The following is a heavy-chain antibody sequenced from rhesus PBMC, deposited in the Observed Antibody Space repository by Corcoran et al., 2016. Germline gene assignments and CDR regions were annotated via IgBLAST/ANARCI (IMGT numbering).Heavy chain of an antibody. J-gene: IGHJ6*01. Sequence: QVQLQESGPGLVKPWEPMSLPCAVAGGSSSDDYYWSWIRQTPGQGLEWIGYACGSSGGTNYNPSIKTRITMATDTSKNQFSLKLISMTAADTAVYYCAREKDYYGLDSWGQGVVVTVSA. CDR1: GGSSSDDYY. CDR3: AREKDYYGLDS. V-gene: IGHV4-106*01. CDR2: ACGSSGGT.